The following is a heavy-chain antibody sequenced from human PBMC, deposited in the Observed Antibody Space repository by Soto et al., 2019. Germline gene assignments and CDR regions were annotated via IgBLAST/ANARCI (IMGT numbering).Heavy chain of an antibody. CDR1: GFTFSSYG. Sequence: PGGSLRLSCAASGFTFSSYGMHWVRQAPGKGLEWVAVIWYDGSNKYYADSVKGRFTISRDNSKNTLYLQMNSLRAEDTAVYYCVIYASTGYCSGGSCYFMDVWGQGTTVTVSS. CDR2: IWYDGSNK. V-gene: IGHV3-33*01. J-gene: IGHJ6*02. D-gene: IGHD2-15*01. CDR3: VIYASTGYCSGGSCYFMDV.